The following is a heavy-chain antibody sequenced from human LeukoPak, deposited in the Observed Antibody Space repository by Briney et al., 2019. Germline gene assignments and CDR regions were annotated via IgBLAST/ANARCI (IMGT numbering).Heavy chain of an antibody. Sequence: GRSLRLSCLPSGLTFSHYDWKWVRHAPRKGLEWVSYIGSSVRTTYTADFMKGRFIISRDNAKNSLYLQMNSLRVEDTAIYYCASLLYGYSFGPFDNGGQGALVTVSS. V-gene: IGHV3-48*03. D-gene: IGHD5-18*01. CDR3: ASLLYGYSFGPFDN. CDR1: GLTFSHYD. J-gene: IGHJ4*02. CDR2: IGSSVRTT.